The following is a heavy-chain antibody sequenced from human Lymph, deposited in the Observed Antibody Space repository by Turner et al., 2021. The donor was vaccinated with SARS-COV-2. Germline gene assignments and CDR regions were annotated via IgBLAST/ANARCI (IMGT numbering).Heavy chain of an antibody. CDR2: INPYSGGT. CDR1: GYTFTGYF. CDR3: AGQATTVATGSRPATAAGIDP. Sequence: QVQLSQSGAEVTKPGASVTVSCEASGYTFTGYFMHWVRQAPGRVLEWMGWINPYSGGTNYAQKIQGRVTMTRDTSISTAYMELSRLKSDDTAVYDCAGQATTVATGSRPATAAGIDPWGQGTLVTVSS. J-gene: IGHJ5*02. V-gene: IGHV1-2*02. D-gene: IGHD1-1*01.